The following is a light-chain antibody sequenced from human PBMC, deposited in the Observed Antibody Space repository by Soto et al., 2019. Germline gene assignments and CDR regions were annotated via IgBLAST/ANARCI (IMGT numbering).Light chain of an antibody. CDR1: SSDVGDYNY. Sequence: QSVVTQPASVSGSPGQSITISCTGTSSDVGDYNYVSWYQHHPGKAPKLIIYEVRNRPSGVPNRFSGAKSGNTASLTISGLQAEDEADYYCSSYRTGSAFYVFGSGTNVTVL. CDR3: SSYRTGSAFYV. V-gene: IGLV2-14*01. J-gene: IGLJ1*01. CDR2: EVR.